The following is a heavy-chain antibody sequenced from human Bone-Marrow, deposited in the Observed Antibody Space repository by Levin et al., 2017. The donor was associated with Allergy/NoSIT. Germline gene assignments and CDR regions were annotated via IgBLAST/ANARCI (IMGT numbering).Heavy chain of an antibody. Sequence: SVKVSCKASGGTFSSDAITWVRQAPGQGLEWVGGIIPILNTANYAQKFQGRVTIAANRSTNTAYMELSSLRSEDTAVYYCARGRAGGTTTKYYYYYYGMDVWGHGTSVTVSS. J-gene: IGHJ6*02. CDR3: ARGRAGGTTTKYYYYYYGMDV. CDR2: IIPILNTA. CDR1: GGTFSSDA. D-gene: IGHD1-1*01. V-gene: IGHV1-69*10.